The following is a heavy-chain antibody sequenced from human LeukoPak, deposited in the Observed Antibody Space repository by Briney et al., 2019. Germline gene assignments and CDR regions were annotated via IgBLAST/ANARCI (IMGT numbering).Heavy chain of an antibody. CDR2: IYPGGTT. J-gene: IGHJ4*02. CDR1: GFTVSSSY. CDR3: ARESSGYYFDC. Sequence: QPGGSLRLSCAASGFTVSSSYMSWVRQAPGKGPECVSVIYPGGTTYYADSVKGRFTISRDDSKNTLYLQMNSLRAEDTAVYYCARESSGYYFDCWGQGTLVTVSS. V-gene: IGHV3-53*01. D-gene: IGHD6-25*01.